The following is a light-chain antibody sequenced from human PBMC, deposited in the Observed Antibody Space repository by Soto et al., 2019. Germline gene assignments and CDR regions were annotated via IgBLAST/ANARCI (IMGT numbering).Light chain of an antibody. Sequence: QSALTQPPSVSGTPGQSITISCTGTGSDVGGYNHVSWYQQHPAKATKLIIYKVNNRPSGVSDRFSGFYSSKTASVTISGLYDDDDAYYCCSSYTSLSGLIFGGGTKLTVL. CDR2: KVN. J-gene: IGLJ2*01. CDR3: SSYTSLSGLI. CDR1: GSDVGGYNH. V-gene: IGLV2-14*01.